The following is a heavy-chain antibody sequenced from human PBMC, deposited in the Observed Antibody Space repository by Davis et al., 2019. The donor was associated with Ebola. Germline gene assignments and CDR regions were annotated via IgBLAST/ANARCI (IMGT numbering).Heavy chain of an antibody. CDR2: INPNSGGT. D-gene: IGHD2-2*02. Sequence: ASVKVSCKASGYTFTGYYMHWVRQAPGQGLEWMGWINPNSGGTNYAQKFQGRVTMTRDTSISTAYMELSRLRSDDTAVYYCAREIRGDCSSTSCYNYYYYGMDVWGQGTTVTVSS. V-gene: IGHV1-2*02. CDR1: GYTFTGYY. CDR3: AREIRGDCSSTSCYNYYYYGMDV. J-gene: IGHJ6*02.